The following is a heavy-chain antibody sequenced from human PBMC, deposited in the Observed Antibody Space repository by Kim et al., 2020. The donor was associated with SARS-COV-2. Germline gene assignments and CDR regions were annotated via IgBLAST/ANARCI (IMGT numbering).Heavy chain of an antibody. CDR1: GYTFTSYG. CDR2: ISAYNGNT. V-gene: IGHV1-18*01. J-gene: IGHJ4*02. D-gene: IGHD3-3*01. Sequence: ASVKVSCKASGYTFTSYGISWVRQAPGQGLEWMGWISAYNGNTNYAQKLQGRVTMTTDTSTSTAYMELRSLRSDDTAVYYCARDRWDFGVVIGFDYWGQGTLVTVSS. CDR3: ARDRWDFGVVIGFDY.